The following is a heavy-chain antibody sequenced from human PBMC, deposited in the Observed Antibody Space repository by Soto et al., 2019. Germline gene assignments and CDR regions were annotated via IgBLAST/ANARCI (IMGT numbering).Heavy chain of an antibody. Sequence: GSLRLSCAASGFTFSSYAMSWVRQAPGKGLEWVSAISGSGGSTYYADSVKGRFTISRDNSKNTLYLQMNSLRAEDTAVYYCAKVEYYYGSGQPTDYYYYMDVWGKGTTVTVSS. CDR1: GFTFSSYA. CDR2: ISGSGGST. CDR3: AKVEYYYGSGQPTDYYYYMDV. V-gene: IGHV3-23*01. J-gene: IGHJ6*03. D-gene: IGHD3-10*01.